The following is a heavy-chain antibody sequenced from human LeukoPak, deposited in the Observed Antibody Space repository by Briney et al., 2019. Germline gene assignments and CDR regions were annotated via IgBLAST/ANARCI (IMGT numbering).Heavy chain of an antibody. Sequence: SETLSLTCTVSGGSIGSYYWSWIRQPAGKGLEWIGRIYTSGSTNYNPSLKSRVTMSVDTSKNQFSLKLSSVTAADTAVYYCARDGGTTVIVLDAFDIWGQGTMVTVSS. J-gene: IGHJ3*02. CDR1: GGSIGSYY. D-gene: IGHD4-11*01. CDR2: IYTSGST. V-gene: IGHV4-4*07. CDR3: ARDGGTTVIVLDAFDI.